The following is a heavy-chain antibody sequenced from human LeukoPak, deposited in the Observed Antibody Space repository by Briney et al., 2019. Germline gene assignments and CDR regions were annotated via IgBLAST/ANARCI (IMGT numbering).Heavy chain of an antibody. J-gene: IGHJ6*03. CDR3: ARGPLYGAWSVYYYYMDV. CDR1: GYTFTIYG. CDR2: IHPKSGNT. D-gene: IGHD4-17*01. Sequence: ASVTVSCKASGYTFTIYGFNWVRHPTGQGLEWMEWIHPKSGNTGYAQKFQGRVTMTRNTSISTAYMELSSLRSEDTAVYYCARGPLYGAWSVYYYYMDVWGKGTTVTVSS. V-gene: IGHV1-8*01.